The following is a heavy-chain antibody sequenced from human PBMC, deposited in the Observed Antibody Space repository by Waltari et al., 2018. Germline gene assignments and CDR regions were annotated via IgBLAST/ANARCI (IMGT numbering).Heavy chain of an antibody. CDR3: ARSVGATKYAFDI. V-gene: IGHV4-61*02. CDR1: GGSLSSGSYY. Sequence: QVQLQESGPGLVKPSQTLSLTCTVSGGSLSSGSYYWSWIRQPAGKGLEGIGRIYTSGSTNYNPSLKSRVTISVDTSKNQFSLERSAVTAADTAVYYCARSVGATKYAFDIWGQGTMVTVSS. J-gene: IGHJ3*02. CDR2: IYTSGST. D-gene: IGHD1-26*01.